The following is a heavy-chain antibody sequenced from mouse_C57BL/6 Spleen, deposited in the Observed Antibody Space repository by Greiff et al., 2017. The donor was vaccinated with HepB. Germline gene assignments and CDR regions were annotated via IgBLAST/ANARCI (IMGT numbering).Heavy chain of an antibody. CDR1: GYAFSSSW. V-gene: IGHV1-82*01. CDR2: IYPGDGDT. Sequence: QVQLQQSGPELVKPGASVKISCKASGYAFSSSWMNWVKQRPGKGLEWIGRIYPGDGDTNYNGKFKGKATLTADKSSSTAYMQLSSLTSEDSAVYFCAREKVTTRRGYAMDYWGQGTSVTVSS. D-gene: IGHD2-2*01. CDR3: AREKVTTRRGYAMDY. J-gene: IGHJ4*01.